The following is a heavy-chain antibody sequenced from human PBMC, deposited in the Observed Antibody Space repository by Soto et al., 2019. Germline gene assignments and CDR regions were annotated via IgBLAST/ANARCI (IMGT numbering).Heavy chain of an antibody. CDR3: ARGVVVATRDYYYYGMDV. V-gene: IGHV1-69*01. Sequence: QVQLVQSGAEVKKPGSSVKVSCKASGGTFSSYGISWVRQAPGQGLEWMGGIIPIFGTANYAQKFQGRVTITADQSTSTAYMELSSLRSEDTAVYYCARGVVVATRDYYYYGMDVWGQGTTVTVSS. CDR1: GGTFSSYG. J-gene: IGHJ6*02. D-gene: IGHD2-15*01. CDR2: IIPIFGTA.